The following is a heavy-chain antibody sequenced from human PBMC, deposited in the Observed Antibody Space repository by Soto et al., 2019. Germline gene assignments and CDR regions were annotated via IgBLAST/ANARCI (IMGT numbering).Heavy chain of an antibody. CDR2: VYHSGST. D-gene: IGHD4-17*01. CDR1: GDSISSPTW. J-gene: IGHJ4*02. CDR3: ATRAPIDGDPY. Sequence: QVPLQESGPGLVKPSETLSLTCDVSGDSISSPTWWTWVRQPPGKGLEWIGEVYHSGSTNYNSSLKSRVTISVDKSKNQFSLRLTSVTAADTAVYYCATRAPIDGDPYWGQGTLVTVSS. V-gene: IGHV4-4*02.